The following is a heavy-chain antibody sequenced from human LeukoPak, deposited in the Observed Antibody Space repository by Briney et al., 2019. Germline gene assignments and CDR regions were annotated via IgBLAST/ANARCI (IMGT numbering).Heavy chain of an antibody. J-gene: IGHJ3*02. V-gene: IGHV4-39*07. Sequence: SETLSLTCTVSGGSISSSSYYWGWIRQPPGKGLEWIGSIYYSGSTYYNPSLKSRVTISVDTSKNQFSLKLSSVTAADTAVYYCARVFPRDAFDIWGQGTMVTVSS. CDR2: IYYSGST. CDR3: ARVFPRDAFDI. CDR1: GGSISSSSYY.